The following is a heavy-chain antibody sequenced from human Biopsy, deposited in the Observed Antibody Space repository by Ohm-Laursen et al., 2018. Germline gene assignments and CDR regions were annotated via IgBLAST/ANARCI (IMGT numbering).Heavy chain of an antibody. Sequence: GTLSLTCTVSGGSISSSTTYYWAWLRQPPGKGLEWIGSIYNTETTFYNPSLKSQVAISVDTSTNQFSLKVSSVSAADTALYYCARHPTGFWFDPWGHGTLVTVSS. V-gene: IGHV4-39*01. J-gene: IGHJ5*02. CDR1: GGSISSSTTYY. CDR2: IYNTETT. CDR3: ARHPTGFWFDP.